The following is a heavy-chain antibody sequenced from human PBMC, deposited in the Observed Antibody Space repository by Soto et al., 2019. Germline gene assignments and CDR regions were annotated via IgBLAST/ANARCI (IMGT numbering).Heavy chain of an antibody. V-gene: IGHV4-31*03. J-gene: IGHJ6*03. CDR1: GGSISSGGYY. CDR2: IYYSGST. D-gene: IGHD2-15*01. Sequence: SETLSLTCTVSGGSISSGGYYWSWIRQHPGKGLEWIGYIYYSGSTYYNPSLKSRVTISVDTSKNQFSLKLSSVTAADTAVYYCARGLLFLYYYYYMDVWGKGTTVTVSS. CDR3: ARGLLFLYYYYYMDV.